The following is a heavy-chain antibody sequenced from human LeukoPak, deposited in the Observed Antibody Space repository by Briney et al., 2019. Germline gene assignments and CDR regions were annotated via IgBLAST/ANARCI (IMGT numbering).Heavy chain of an antibody. V-gene: IGHV3-23*01. CDR1: GFTFSSYG. J-gene: IGHJ4*02. CDR2: ISGSGGTT. D-gene: IGHD5-18*01. CDR3: VKGSTAMVTYYFDY. Sequence: SGGSLRLSCAASGFTFSSYGMHWVRQAPGKGLEWVSGISGSGGTTYYADSAKGRFTITRDNSKNTLYLRRSSLRVEDTAIYYCVKGSTAMVTYYFDYWGQGTLVTVSS.